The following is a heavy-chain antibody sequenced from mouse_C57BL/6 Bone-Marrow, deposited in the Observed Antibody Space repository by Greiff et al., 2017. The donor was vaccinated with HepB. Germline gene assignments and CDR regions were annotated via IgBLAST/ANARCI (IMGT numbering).Heavy chain of an antibody. CDR1: GYTFTSYW. Sequence: QVHVKQPGAELVRPGTSVKLSCKASGYTFTSYWMHWVKQRPGQGLEWIGVIDPSDSYTNYNQKFKGKATLTVDTSSRTAYMQLSSLTSEASAVYYCARWGDYDFDYWGQGTTLTVSS. J-gene: IGHJ2*01. V-gene: IGHV1-59*01. CDR2: IDPSDSYT. CDR3: ARWGDYDFDY. D-gene: IGHD2-4*01.